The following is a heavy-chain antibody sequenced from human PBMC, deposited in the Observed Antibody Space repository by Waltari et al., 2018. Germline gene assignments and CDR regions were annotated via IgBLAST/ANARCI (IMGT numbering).Heavy chain of an antibody. D-gene: IGHD1-26*01. Sequence: DVQLLESGGGLVQPGGSLRLSWAAPGFTLGSHAMTWVRQSPGKGLEWVSSVASTGATYYADSVRGRFTISRDNSKNTVFLQLDRLRVDDTATYFCVKDRGPHDPYNFYYGMNVWGQGTTVTVSS. CDR1: GFTLGSHA. J-gene: IGHJ6*02. CDR2: VASTGAT. CDR3: VKDRGPHDPYNFYYGMNV. V-gene: IGHV3-23*01.